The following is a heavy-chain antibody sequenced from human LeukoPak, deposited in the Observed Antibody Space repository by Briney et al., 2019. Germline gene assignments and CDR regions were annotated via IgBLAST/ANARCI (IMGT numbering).Heavy chain of an antibody. J-gene: IGHJ4*02. CDR2: ISGSGGST. Sequence: GGSLRLSCAASGFTFSSYAMSWVRQAPGKGLEWVSAISGSGGSTYYADSVKGRFTISRDNSKNTLYLQMNSLRAEDTAVYYCAKDGIYCSSTSCYDNFDCWGQGTLVTVSS. CDR3: AKDGIYCSSTSCYDNFDC. V-gene: IGHV3-23*01. CDR1: GFTFSSYA. D-gene: IGHD2-2*01.